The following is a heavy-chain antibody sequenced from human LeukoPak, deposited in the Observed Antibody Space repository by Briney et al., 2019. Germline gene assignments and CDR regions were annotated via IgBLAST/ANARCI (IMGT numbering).Heavy chain of an antibody. D-gene: IGHD2-15*01. Sequence: PGGSLRLSCAASGFTFSSYGIHWVRQAPGKGLEWVAFIRFDGSYKYYADSVKGRFTISRDNSKNTLYLQMNSLRAEDTAVYYCAKTKDTVIDAFDIWGQGTMVTVSS. V-gene: IGHV3-30*02. CDR3: AKTKDTVIDAFDI. J-gene: IGHJ3*02. CDR2: IRFDGSYK. CDR1: GFTFSSYG.